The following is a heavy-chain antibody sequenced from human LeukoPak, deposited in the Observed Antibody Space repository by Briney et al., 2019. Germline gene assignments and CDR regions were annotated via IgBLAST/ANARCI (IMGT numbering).Heavy chain of an antibody. J-gene: IGHJ4*02. CDR3: AKDRTYCSGGSCYSVFDY. D-gene: IGHD2-15*01. CDR2: ISGSGGST. CDR1: GFTFSSYA. V-gene: IGHV3-23*01. Sequence: GGSLRLSCAASGFTFSSYAMSWVRQAPGKGLDWVSGISGSGGSTYYADSVKGRFTISGDNSKNTLYLQMNSLRAEDTAVYYCAKDRTYCSGGSCYSVFDYWGQGTLVTVSS.